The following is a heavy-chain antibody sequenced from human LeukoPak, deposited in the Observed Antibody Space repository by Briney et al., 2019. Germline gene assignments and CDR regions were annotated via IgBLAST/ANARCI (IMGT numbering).Heavy chain of an antibody. CDR3: ARDLRTTGAFDI. V-gene: IGHV3-74*01. D-gene: IGHD4-17*01. Sequence: GGSLRLSCAASGFTFSTYWMHWVRQAPGKGLVWVSRINSDESSTRYADSVKGRFTISRDNAKNTLYLQMNSLRAEDTAVYYCARDLRTTGAFDIWGQGTMVTVSS. J-gene: IGHJ3*02. CDR1: GFTFSTYW. CDR2: INSDESST.